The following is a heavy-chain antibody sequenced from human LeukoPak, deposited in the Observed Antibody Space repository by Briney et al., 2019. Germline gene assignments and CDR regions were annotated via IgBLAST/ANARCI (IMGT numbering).Heavy chain of an antibody. J-gene: IGHJ3*02. CDR1: GFTFSSYG. V-gene: IGHV3-23*01. Sequence: GGSLRLSCAASGFTFSSYGMHWVRQAPGKGLEWVSAISGSGGSTYYADSVKGRFTISRDNSKNTLYLQMNSLRAEDTAVYYCAKASQVREWRDAFDIWGQGTMVTVSS. D-gene: IGHD3-3*01. CDR2: ISGSGGST. CDR3: AKASQVREWRDAFDI.